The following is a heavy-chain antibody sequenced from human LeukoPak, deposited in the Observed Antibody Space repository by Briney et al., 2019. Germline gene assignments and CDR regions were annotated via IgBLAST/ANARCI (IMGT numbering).Heavy chain of an antibody. CDR3: AKRMRNYYDSSGLDY. V-gene: IGHV3-30-3*02. CDR2: ISYDGSNK. CDR1: GFTFSSYA. J-gene: IGHJ4*02. Sequence: GRSVRLSCAASGFTFSSYAMHGVRQAPGRGGEGVAVISYDGSNKYYADSVKGRVTISRDNSKNTLYLQMNSLRAEDTAVYYCAKRMRNYYDSSGLDYWGQGTLVTVSS. D-gene: IGHD3-22*01.